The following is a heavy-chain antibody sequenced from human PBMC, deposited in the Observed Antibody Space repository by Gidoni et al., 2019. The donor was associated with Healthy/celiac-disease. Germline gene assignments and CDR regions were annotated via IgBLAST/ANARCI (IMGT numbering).Heavy chain of an antibody. CDR2: ISSNGGST. CDR1: GFTFSSYA. V-gene: IGHV3-64D*06. D-gene: IGHD2-2*01. CDR3: VKPLRLPAPTDY. J-gene: IGHJ4*02. Sequence: EVQLVESGGGLVQPGGSMRLSCSASGFTFSSYALHWVRQAPGKGLEYVSAISSNGGSTYYADSVKGRFTISRDNSKNTLYLQMSSLRAEDTAVYYCVKPLRLPAPTDYWGQGTLVTVSS.